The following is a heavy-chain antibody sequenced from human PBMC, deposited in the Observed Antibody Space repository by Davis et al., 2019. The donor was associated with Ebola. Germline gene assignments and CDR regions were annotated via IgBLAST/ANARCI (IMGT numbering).Heavy chain of an antibody. CDR3: ARADNWILRGGYWFDP. D-gene: IGHD1-1*01. CDR2: INPNSGGT. J-gene: IGHJ5*02. Sequence: ASVKVSCTASGYTFTGYYMHWVRQAPGQGLEWMGWINPNSGGTNYAQKFQGRVTMTRDTSISTAYMELSRLRSDETAVYYCARADNWILRGGYWFDPWGQGTLVTVSS. CDR1: GYTFTGYY. V-gene: IGHV1-2*02.